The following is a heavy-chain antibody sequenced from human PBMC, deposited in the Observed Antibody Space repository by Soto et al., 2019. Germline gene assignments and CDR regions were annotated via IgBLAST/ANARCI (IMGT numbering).Heavy chain of an antibody. CDR3: ARDYSSYGPFDY. J-gene: IGHJ4*02. V-gene: IGHV3-11*01. Sequence: PGGSLRLSCAASGFSFSDYYMSWIRQAPGKGLEWVSYIDFSSNSIYYADSVKGRFTISRDNAKNSLYLQMNSLRAEDTAVYYCARDYSSYGPFDYWGQGTLVTVSS. D-gene: IGHD5-18*01. CDR1: GFSFSDYY. CDR2: IDFSSNSI.